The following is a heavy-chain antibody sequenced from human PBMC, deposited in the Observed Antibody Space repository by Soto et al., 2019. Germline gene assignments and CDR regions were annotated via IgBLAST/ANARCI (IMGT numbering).Heavy chain of an antibody. CDR1: GLICSSYD. CDR2: IPVGGST. Sequence: RGLSLSYVVSGLICSSYDMSWVRQAPGKGLEWVSTIPVGGSTHYEDSVKGRFTISRDTSKNTVYLQMNSLTAGDTAVYYCAKATATGGGAFEICGQGTMVTVS. D-gene: IGHD2-8*02. V-gene: IGHV3-23*01. J-gene: IGHJ3*02. CDR3: AKATATGGGAFEI.